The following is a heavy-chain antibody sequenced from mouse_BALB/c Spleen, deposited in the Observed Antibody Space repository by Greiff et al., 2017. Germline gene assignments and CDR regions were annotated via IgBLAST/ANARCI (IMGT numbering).Heavy chain of an antibody. CDR1: GYSITSDYA. CDR3: AREYGNYWFAY. D-gene: IGHD2-10*02. CDR2: ISYSGST. V-gene: IGHV3-2*02. Sequence: EVKLVESGPGLVKPSQSLSLTCTVTGYSITSDYAWNWIRQFPGNKLEWMGYISYSGSTSYNPSLKSRISITRDTSKNQFFLQLNSVTTEDTATYYCAREYGNYWFAYWGQGTLVTVSA. J-gene: IGHJ3*01.